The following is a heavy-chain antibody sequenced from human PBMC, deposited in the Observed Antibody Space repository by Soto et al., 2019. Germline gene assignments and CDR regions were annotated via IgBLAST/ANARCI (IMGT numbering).Heavy chain of an antibody. J-gene: IGHJ4*02. CDR2: ISYSGNS. CDR3: ARLRRDGSGFPVL. Sequence: QMQLQESGPGLVKPSQTLSLICSVSGGSISRPGYYWAWIRQHPARGLEWIGSISYSGNSNHNPYLQYRFILSVDTSKNCVSLRLNSVTAADTAVYYCARLRRDGSGFPVLWGQGARVNVSS. V-gene: IGHV4-31*03. D-gene: IGHD3-22*01. CDR1: GGSISRPGYY.